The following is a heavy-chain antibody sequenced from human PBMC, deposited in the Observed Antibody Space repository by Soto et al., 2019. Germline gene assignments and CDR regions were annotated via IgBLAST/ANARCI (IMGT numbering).Heavy chain of an antibody. J-gene: IGHJ5*02. D-gene: IGHD1-26*01. CDR3: YGGSDPHHRGGT. V-gene: IGHV4-34*02. Sequence: QVQLQQWGAGLLKPSETLSLTCAVHSGSFSSYYCTWTRQPPGKGLELIGEVHPSGDTNYNPALSSQLTIPLDTPKRKFFMGLTSVTVAATAVYFCYGGSDPHHRGGTWGQGTPVTISS. CDR1: SGSFSSYY. CDR2: VHPSGDT.